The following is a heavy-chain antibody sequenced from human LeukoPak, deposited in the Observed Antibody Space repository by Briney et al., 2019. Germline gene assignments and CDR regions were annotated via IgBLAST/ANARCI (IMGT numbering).Heavy chain of an antibody. V-gene: IGHV4-39*07. D-gene: IGHD5-24*01. Sequence: SETLSLTCTVSGGSISSSSYYWGWIRQPPGKGLEWIGNIYYSGSTYYNPSLKSRVTISVDTSKNQFSLKLSSVTAADTAVYYCARVSRLGLQAFYWGQGTLVTVSS. CDR1: GGSISSSSYY. J-gene: IGHJ4*02. CDR2: IYYSGST. CDR3: ARVSRLGLQAFY.